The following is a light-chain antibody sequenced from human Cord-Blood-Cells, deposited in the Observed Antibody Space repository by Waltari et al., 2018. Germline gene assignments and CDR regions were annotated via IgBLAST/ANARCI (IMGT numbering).Light chain of an antibody. CDR3: CSYAGSSTFYV. CDR2: EVS. CDR1: SSDVGRHNI. J-gene: IGLJ1*01. V-gene: IGLV2-23*02. Sequence: QSALTQPASVSGSPGQSITIYCTGTSSDVGRHNIVSWYQQHPGKAPKLMIYEVSKRPSGVSNRFSGSKSGNTASLTISGLQAEDEADYYCCSYAGSSTFYVFGTGTKVTVL.